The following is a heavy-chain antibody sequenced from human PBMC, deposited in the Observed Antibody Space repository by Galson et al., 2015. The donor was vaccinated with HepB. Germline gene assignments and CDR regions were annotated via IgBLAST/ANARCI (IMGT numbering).Heavy chain of an antibody. CDR3: ARQHDSSGYYAY. CDR2: ITPLFGSA. Sequence: SVKVSCKASGVTFSTYAISWLRQAPGQGFEWMGGITPLFGSANYAQKLQGRVTITADESTSTTYMELSSLRSEDTALYYCARQHDSSGYYAYWGQGTLVTVSS. CDR1: GVTFSTYA. V-gene: IGHV1-69*13. J-gene: IGHJ4*02. D-gene: IGHD3-22*01.